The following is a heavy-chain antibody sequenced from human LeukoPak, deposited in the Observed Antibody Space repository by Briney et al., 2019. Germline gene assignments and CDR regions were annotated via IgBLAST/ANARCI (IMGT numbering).Heavy chain of an antibody. D-gene: IGHD5-24*01. CDR1: GYTFTSYG. J-gene: IGHJ2*01. V-gene: IGHV1-18*01. CDR3: ARERSRDGYKRYFDL. Sequence: GASVKVSCKASGYTFTSYGTSWVRQAPRQGLEWMGWISAYNGNTNYAQKLQGRVTMTTDTATSTAYMELRSLRSDDAAVYYCARERSRDGYKRYFDLWGRGTLVTVSS. CDR2: ISAYNGNT.